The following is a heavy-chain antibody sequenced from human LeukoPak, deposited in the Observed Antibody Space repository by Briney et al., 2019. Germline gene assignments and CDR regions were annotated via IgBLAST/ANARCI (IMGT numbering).Heavy chain of an antibody. CDR2: ITGSGGAT. CDR1: GFTFSTYA. CDR3: AKDRWTEVDAFDI. J-gene: IGHJ3*02. D-gene: IGHD1-1*01. Sequence: GGTLRLSCAASGFTFSTYAMTWVRQAPGKGLEWVSAITGSGGATYYADSVKGRFTISRDNSKNTLYLQMNSLRAEDTAVYYCAKDRWTEVDAFDIWGQGTMVTVSS. V-gene: IGHV3-23*01.